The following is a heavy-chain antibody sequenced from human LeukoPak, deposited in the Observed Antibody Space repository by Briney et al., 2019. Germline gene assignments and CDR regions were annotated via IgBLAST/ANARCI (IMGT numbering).Heavy chain of an antibody. Sequence: KPSETLSLICTVSGGSISSYYWSWIRQPAGKGLEWIGRIYTSGSTNYNPSLKSRVTMSVDTSKNQFSLKLSSVTAADTAVYYCARDSPYDYVWGSGSGIIVPWFDPWGQGALVTVSS. CDR1: GGSISSYY. J-gene: IGHJ5*02. CDR3: ARDSPYDYVWGSGSGIIVPWFDP. V-gene: IGHV4-4*07. D-gene: IGHD3-16*01. CDR2: IYTSGST.